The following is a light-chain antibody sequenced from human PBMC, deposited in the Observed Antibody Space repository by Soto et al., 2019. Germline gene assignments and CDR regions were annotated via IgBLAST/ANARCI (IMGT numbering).Light chain of an antibody. Sequence: QSVMTQPPLVSAAPGQKVTISCSGSSSNIGGNSVSWYQQLPGTAPKLLIYDNNKRPSGIPDRFSGSKSGTSATLGITGLQTGDEADYYCGTWDSSLSAGVFGGGTQLTVL. V-gene: IGLV1-51*01. CDR2: DNN. CDR3: GTWDSSLSAGV. J-gene: IGLJ7*01. CDR1: SSNIGGNS.